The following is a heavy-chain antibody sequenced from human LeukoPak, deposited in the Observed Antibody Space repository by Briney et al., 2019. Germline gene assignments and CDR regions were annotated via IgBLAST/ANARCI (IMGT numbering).Heavy chain of an antibody. Sequence: SETLSLTCTVSGGAISSGSHYWSWIRQSAGKGLEWIGRIHTSGTTNSNPSLKSRVTISVDTSKNQFSLKLSSVTAADTAVYYCAREYYDSNKAPAFDIWGQGTMVTVS. D-gene: IGHD3-22*01. J-gene: IGHJ3*02. CDR2: IHTSGTT. CDR1: GGAISSGSHY. V-gene: IGHV4-61*02. CDR3: AREYYDSNKAPAFDI.